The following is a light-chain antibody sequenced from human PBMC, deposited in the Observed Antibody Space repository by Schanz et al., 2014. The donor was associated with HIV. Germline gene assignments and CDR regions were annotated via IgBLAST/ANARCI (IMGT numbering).Light chain of an antibody. CDR2: NNN. J-gene: IGLJ2*01. CDR3: QSFDSSLSAVV. Sequence: QSVLTQPPSASGTPGQRVTITCSGSRSNIGSNVVSWYQQLPGTAPKLLIYNNNQRPSGVPDRISGSKSGASASLAISGLQAEDEADYYCQSFDSSLSAVVFGGGTKLTVL. CDR1: RSNIGSNV. V-gene: IGLV1-44*01.